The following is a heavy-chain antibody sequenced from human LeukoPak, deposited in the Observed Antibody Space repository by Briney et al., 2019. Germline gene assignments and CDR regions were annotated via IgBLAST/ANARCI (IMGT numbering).Heavy chain of an antibody. CDR1: GYTFTSYG. V-gene: IGHV1-18*01. CDR2: ISAYNGNT. D-gene: IGHD3-3*01. Sequence: AASVKVSCKASGYTFTSYGISWVRQAPGQGLEWMGWISAYNGNTNYAQKLQGRVTMTTDTSTSTAYMELRSLRSDDTAVYYCARGGAYDFWSGYGSYFDYWGQGTLVTVSS. CDR3: ARGGAYDFWSGYGSYFDY. J-gene: IGHJ4*02.